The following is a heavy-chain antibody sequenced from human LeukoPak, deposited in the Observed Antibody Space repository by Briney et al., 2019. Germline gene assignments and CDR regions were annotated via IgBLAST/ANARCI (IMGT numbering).Heavy chain of an antibody. Sequence: GGSLRLSCAASGFTFSSYVMSWVRQAPGKGLEWVAVISHDGTYKYYADSVKGRFTISRVNSKNTLYMEMNSLRPEDTAVYYCANSLYYDTRGYQIDYWGQGTLVTVSS. CDR2: ISHDGTYK. D-gene: IGHD3-22*01. CDR1: GFTFSSYV. V-gene: IGHV3-30*18. CDR3: ANSLYYDTRGYQIDY. J-gene: IGHJ4*02.